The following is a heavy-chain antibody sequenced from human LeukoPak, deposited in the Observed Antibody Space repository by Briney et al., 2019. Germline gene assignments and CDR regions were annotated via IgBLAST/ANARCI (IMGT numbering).Heavy chain of an antibody. Sequence: GGSLRLSCAASGFTFSSYAMYWVRQAPGKGLEWVAVISYDGSNKYYADSVKGRLTTSRDNSKNTLYLQMNSLRAEDTAVYYCARDRLRVVPAAIPPYYYYGMDVWGQGTTVTVSS. CDR3: ARDRLRVVPAAIPPYYYYGMDV. V-gene: IGHV3-30*04. J-gene: IGHJ6*02. CDR1: GFTFSSYA. D-gene: IGHD2-2*02. CDR2: ISYDGSNK.